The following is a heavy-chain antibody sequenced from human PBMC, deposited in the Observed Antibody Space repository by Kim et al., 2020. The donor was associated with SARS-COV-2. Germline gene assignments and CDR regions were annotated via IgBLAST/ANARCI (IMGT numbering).Heavy chain of an antibody. CDR2: IKSDGSSS. V-gene: IGHV3-74*01. Sequence: GGSLRLSCVASGLTISGYWMHWVRQVPGKGLVWVSRIKSDGSSSSYADSVKGRFTISRDNAKNTLYLQMSSLRVEDTAVYYCARDPDECRGGCCYSWFDPWGQGVLVTVSS. CDR1: GLTISGYW. D-gene: IGHD2-15*01. CDR3: ARDPDECRGGCCYSWFDP. J-gene: IGHJ5*02.